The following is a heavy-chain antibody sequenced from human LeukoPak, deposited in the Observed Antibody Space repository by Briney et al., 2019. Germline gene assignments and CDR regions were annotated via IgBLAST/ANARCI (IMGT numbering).Heavy chain of an antibody. CDR2: ISSSSSTI. Sequence: PGGSLRPSCAAPGFTFITYSMNWVPKAPGKGLGWVSYISSSSSTIYYADSVKGRFTISRDNAKNSLYLQMNSLRAEDTAVYYCARDRYYDSSGYYAQWGQGTLVTVSS. CDR3: ARDRYYDSSGYYAQ. D-gene: IGHD3-22*01. J-gene: IGHJ4*02. CDR1: GFTFITYS. V-gene: IGHV3-48*01.